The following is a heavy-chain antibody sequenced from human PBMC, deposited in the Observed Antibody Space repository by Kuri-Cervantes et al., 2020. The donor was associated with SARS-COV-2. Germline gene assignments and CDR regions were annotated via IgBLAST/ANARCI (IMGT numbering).Heavy chain of an antibody. CDR1: GVSVTTFGSY. D-gene: IGHD2-2*02. CDR2: IYYNGST. CDR3: ASQAAKYCSSTSCYTGVFDY. Sequence: SCTVSGVSVTTFGSYWTWIRQPPGKGLEWVGYIYYNGSTYYNPSLKSRVTISVDTSKNQFSLKLSSVTAADTAVYYCASQAAKYCSSTSCYTGVFDYWGQGTLVTVSS. J-gene: IGHJ4*02. V-gene: IGHV4-31*02.